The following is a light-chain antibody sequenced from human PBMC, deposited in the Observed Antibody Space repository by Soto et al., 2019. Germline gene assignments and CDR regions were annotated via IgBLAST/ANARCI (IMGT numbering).Light chain of an antibody. Sequence: DIQMTQSPSTLSGSVGDRVTITCLASQTISSWLAWYQQKPGKAPKLLIYKASTLKSGVPSRFSGSGSGTEFTLTISSLQPDDFATYYCQHYNSYSEAFGQGAMVAIK. CDR3: QHYNSYSEA. CDR2: KAS. V-gene: IGKV1-5*03. J-gene: IGKJ1*01. CDR1: QTISSW.